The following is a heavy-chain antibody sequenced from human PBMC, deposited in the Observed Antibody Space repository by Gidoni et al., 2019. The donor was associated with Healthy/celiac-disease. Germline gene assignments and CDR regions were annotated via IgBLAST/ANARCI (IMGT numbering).Heavy chain of an antibody. V-gene: IGHV4-34*01. Sequence: QVQLQQWGAGLLKPSETLSLTCAVYGGSFSGYYWSWIRQPPGKGLEWIGEINHSGSTNYNPSLKSRVTISVDTSKNQFSLKLSSVTAADTAVYYCAREGVAAYYYYGMDVWGQGTTVTVSS. J-gene: IGHJ6*02. D-gene: IGHD3-10*01. CDR3: AREGVAAYYYYGMDV. CDR2: INHSGST. CDR1: GGSFSGYY.